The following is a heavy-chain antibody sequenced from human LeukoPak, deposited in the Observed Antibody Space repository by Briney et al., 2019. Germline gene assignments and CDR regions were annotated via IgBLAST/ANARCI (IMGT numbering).Heavy chain of an antibody. J-gene: IGHJ3*02. D-gene: IGHD2-15*01. Sequence: GGSLRLSCAASGFTFDDYAMPWVRQAPGKGLEWVSGISWNSGSIGYADSVKGRFTISRDNAKNSLYLQMNSLRAEDTALYYCAQDLRSGGAFDIWGQGTMVTVSS. V-gene: IGHV3-9*01. CDR2: ISWNSGSI. CDR1: GFTFDDYA. CDR3: AQDLRSGGAFDI.